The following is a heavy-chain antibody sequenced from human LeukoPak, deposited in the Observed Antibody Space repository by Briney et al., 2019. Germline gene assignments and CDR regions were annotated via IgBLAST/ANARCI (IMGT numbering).Heavy chain of an antibody. J-gene: IGHJ4*02. D-gene: IGHD5-18*01. V-gene: IGHV3-21*01. CDR3: ARGPIQLWLGGENNFDY. CDR2: ISSSSSYI. CDR1: GFTFSSYS. Sequence: PGGSLRLSCAASGFTFSSYSMNWVRQAPGKGLEWVSSISSSSSYIYYADSVKGRFTISRDNAKNSLYLQMNSLRAEDTAVYYCARGPIQLWLGGENNFDYWGQGTLVTVSS.